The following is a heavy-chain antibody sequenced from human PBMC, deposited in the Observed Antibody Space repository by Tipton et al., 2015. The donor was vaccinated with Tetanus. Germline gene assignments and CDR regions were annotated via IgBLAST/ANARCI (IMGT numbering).Heavy chain of an antibody. Sequence: SLRLSCAASGFRFSYSGMHWVRQAPGKGLEWVAVIAFDGKNERYADSVKGRFIISRDNSENTLYLQMNSLRPEDTAVYYCAKEFQRARIRFFDSWGQGTQVTASS. V-gene: IGHV3-30*18. CDR1: GFRFSYSG. CDR3: AKEFQRARIRFFDS. CDR2: IAFDGKNE. D-gene: IGHD2-15*01. J-gene: IGHJ4*02.